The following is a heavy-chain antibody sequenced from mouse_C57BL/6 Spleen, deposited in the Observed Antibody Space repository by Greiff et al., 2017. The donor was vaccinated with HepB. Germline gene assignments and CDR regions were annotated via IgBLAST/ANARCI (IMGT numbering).Heavy chain of an antibody. CDR1: GYTFTSYW. J-gene: IGHJ3*01. CDR3: ARGYYDYDGGFAY. CDR2: IYPSDSET. V-gene: IGHV1-61*01. Sequence: VQLQQSGAELVRPGSSVKLSCKASGYTFTSYWMDWVKQRPGQGLEWIGNIYPSDSETHYNQKFKDKATLTVDKSSSTAYMQLSSLTSEDSAVYYCARGYYDYDGGFAYWGQGTLVTVSA. D-gene: IGHD2-4*01.